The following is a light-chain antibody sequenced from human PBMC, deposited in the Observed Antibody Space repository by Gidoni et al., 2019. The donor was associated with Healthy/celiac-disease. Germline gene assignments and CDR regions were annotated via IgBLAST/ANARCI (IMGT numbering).Light chain of an antibody. CDR3: QSYDSSLSGWGV. Sequence: QSVLTQPPSVSAAPRQRVTISCTGSSSNIGAGYDVHWYQQLPGTAPNLLIYGNSNRPSGVPDRFSGSKSGTSASLAITGLQAEDEADYYCQSYDSSLSGWGVFGGGTKLTVL. CDR2: GNS. J-gene: IGLJ2*01. V-gene: IGLV1-40*01. CDR1: SSNIGAGYD.